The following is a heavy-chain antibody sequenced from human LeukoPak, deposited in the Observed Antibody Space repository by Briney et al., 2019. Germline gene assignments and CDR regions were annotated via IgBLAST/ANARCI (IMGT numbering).Heavy chain of an antibody. CDR1: GFTFSDYY. CDR3: ATSMAQDVDAFHI. D-gene: IGHD2-21*01. J-gene: IGHJ3*02. CDR2: ISSSGSTI. V-gene: IGHV3-11*04. Sequence: GSLRLSCAASGFTFSDYYMSWIRQAPGKGREWVSYISSSGSTIYYADSVKGRFTISRDNAKDSLYLQMNNLRAEDTAMFYCATSMAQDVDAFHIWGQGTMVTVSS.